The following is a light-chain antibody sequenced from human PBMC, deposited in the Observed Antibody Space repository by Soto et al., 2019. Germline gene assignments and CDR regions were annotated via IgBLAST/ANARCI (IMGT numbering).Light chain of an antibody. CDR2: GGS. V-gene: IGKV1-39*01. J-gene: IGKJ1*01. CDR3: HQTFSTLWT. CDR1: QTINNY. Sequence: DIQLTQSPSSLSASIGDRVTITCRASQTINNYLNWYQQKPGRAPRVLIYGGSSLQGGVPSRFSGSGSGTDFTLTITSLQPEDLATYYCHQTFSTLWTFDQGTKVDIK.